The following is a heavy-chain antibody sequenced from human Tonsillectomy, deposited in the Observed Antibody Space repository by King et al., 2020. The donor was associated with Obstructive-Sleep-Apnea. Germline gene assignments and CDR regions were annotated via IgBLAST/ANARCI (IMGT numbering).Heavy chain of an antibody. CDR2: ISYDGSNK. J-gene: IGHJ6*02. CDR3: ARGRYDYGEYYYYGMDV. Sequence: VQLVESGGGVVQPGRSLRLSCASSGFTFSSYALHWVRQAPGKGLEWVAVISYDGSNKYYADSVKGRFTISRDNSKNTLYLQMNSLRAEDTAVYYCARGRYDYGEYYYYGMDVGGQGTTVTVSS. V-gene: IGHV3-30*04. D-gene: IGHD4-17*01. CDR1: GFTFSSYA.